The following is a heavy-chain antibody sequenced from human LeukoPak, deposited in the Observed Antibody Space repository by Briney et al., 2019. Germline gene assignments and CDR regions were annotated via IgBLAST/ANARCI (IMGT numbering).Heavy chain of an antibody. D-gene: IGHD2-15*01. CDR3: ARPYCSGGTCYFDY. CDR1: GSTLSNHW. CDR2: INNDGTIT. V-gene: IGHV3-74*01. J-gene: IGHJ4*02. Sequence: PGGSLRLSCAASGSTLSNHWMHWVRQAPGKGMVWVSRINNDGTITTYAGSVKGRFTISKDNAKSTLYLQTDRLRAEDTAVYYCARPYCSGGTCYFDYWGRGTLVTVSS.